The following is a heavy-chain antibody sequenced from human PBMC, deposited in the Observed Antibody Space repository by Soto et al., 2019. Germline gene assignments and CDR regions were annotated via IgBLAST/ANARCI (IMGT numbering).Heavy chain of an antibody. Sequence: EVQLVESGGGLVQPGGSLRLSCAASGFTFSDHYMEWVRQAPGKGLEWVGRTRNKTNSYTTEYAASVKGRFTISRDASENSLYLQMNSLKTEDTAVYYCAGGGSYRPFDHWGQGTLVTVSS. J-gene: IGHJ4*02. CDR2: TRNKTNSYTT. V-gene: IGHV3-72*01. CDR3: AGGGSYRPFDH. D-gene: IGHD1-26*01. CDR1: GFTFSDHY.